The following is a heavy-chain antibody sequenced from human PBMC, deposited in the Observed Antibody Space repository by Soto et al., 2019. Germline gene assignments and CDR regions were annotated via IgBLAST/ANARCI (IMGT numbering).Heavy chain of an antibody. Sequence: PSETLSLTCTVSGGSISSGDYYWSWIRQPPGKGLEWIGYIYYSGSTYYNPSLKSRVTISVDTSKNQFSLKLSSVTAADTAVYYCARLNLGPRRRWGELSRPHSLDYWGQGTLVTVSS. CDR2: IYYSGST. D-gene: IGHD3-16*02. CDR3: ARLNLGPRRRWGELSRPHSLDY. J-gene: IGHJ4*02. CDR1: GGSISSGDYY. V-gene: IGHV4-30-4*01.